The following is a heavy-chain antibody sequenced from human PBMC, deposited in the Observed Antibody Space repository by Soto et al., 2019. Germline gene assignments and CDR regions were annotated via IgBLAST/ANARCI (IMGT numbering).Heavy chain of an antibody. CDR1: GFTVSSNH. CDR3: AGPGEQHRY. Sequence: EVPLVEAGVGLVQPGGSLRLSCAASGFTVSSNHISWVRQAPGKGLEWVSLIYSGGSTYYADSVKGRFTFSRDNSKNTLYLQMNSLRAEDTAVYYCAGPGEQHRYWGQGTLVTVSS. V-gene: IGHV3-66*01. CDR2: IYSGGST. D-gene: IGHD3-16*01. J-gene: IGHJ4*02.